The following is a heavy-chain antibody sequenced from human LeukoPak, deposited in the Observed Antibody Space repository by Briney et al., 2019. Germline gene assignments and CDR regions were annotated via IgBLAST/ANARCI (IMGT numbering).Heavy chain of an antibody. Sequence: PSETLSLTCTVSGGSISSGDYYWSWIRQPPGKGLEWIGYIYYSGSTYYNPSLKSRVTISVDTSKNQFSLKQSSVTAADTAVYYCARASSGLYGSVVDGMDVWGQGTTVTVSS. CDR2: IYYSGST. J-gene: IGHJ6*02. V-gene: IGHV4-30-4*01. D-gene: IGHD3-10*01. CDR1: GGSISSGDYY. CDR3: ARASSGLYGSVVDGMDV.